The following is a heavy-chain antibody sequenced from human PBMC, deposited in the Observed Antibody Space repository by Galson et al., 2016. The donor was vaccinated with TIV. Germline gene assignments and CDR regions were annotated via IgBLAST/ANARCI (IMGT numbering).Heavy chain of an antibody. D-gene: IGHD3-10*01. CDR1: GVTSNSHA. CDR3: ARDSVSFGSGSYYPSSFDY. Sequence: SVKVSCKASGVTSNSHAINWVRQAPGQGLEWMGRIIPIFDTTNYAQNFQGRVTIIADKSTNTVYMEVSRLRSDDTAVYYCARDSVSFGSGSYYPSSFDYWGQGTLVTVSS. CDR2: IIPIFDTT. J-gene: IGHJ4*02. V-gene: IGHV1-69*06.